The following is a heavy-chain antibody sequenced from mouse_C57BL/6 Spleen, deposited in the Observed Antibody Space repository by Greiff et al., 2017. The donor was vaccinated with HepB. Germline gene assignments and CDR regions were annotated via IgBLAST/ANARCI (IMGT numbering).Heavy chain of an antibody. CDR1: GYAFTNYL. J-gene: IGHJ2*01. CDR3: ARSMYYFDY. CDR2: INPGSGGT. V-gene: IGHV1-54*01. Sequence: QVQLQQSGAELVRPGTSVKVSCKASGYAFTNYLIEWVKQRPGQGLEWIGVINPGSGGTHYNEKFKGKATLTADKSSSTAYMQLSSLTSEDSAVYFCARSMYYFDYWGQGTTLTVSS.